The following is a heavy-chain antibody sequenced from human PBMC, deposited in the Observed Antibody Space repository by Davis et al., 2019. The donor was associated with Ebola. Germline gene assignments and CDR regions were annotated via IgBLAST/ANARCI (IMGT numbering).Heavy chain of an antibody. Sequence: GESLKISCAASGFTVSSNYMSWVRQAPGKGPEWVSVIYSGGSTYYADSVKGRFTISRDNSKNTLYLQMNSLRAEDTAVYYCARVSAVAGLYWGQGTLVTVSS. CDR1: GFTVSSNY. CDR3: ARVSAVAGLY. D-gene: IGHD6-19*01. CDR2: IYSGGST. V-gene: IGHV3-66*01. J-gene: IGHJ4*02.